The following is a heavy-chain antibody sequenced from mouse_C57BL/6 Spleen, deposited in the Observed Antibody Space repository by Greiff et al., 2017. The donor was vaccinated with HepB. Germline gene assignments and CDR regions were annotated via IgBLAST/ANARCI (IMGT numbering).Heavy chain of an antibody. CDR3: ARMVYYGNYDWYFDV. D-gene: IGHD2-1*01. V-gene: IGHV1-64*01. J-gene: IGHJ1*03. CDR2: IHPNSGST. CDR1: GYTFTSYW. Sequence: VQLQQPGAELVKPGASVKLSCKASGYTFTSYWMHWVKQRPGQGLEWIGMIHPNSGSTNYNEKFKSKATLTVDKSSSTAYMQLSSLTSEDSAVYYCARMVYYGNYDWYFDVWGTGTTVTVSS.